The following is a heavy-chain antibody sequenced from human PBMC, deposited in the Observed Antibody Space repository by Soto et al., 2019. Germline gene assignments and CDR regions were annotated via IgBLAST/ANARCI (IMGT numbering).Heavy chain of an antibody. V-gene: IGHV1-3*01. J-gene: IGHJ4*02. CDR1: GYTFTSYA. CDR3: ARGYYDSSGYYYHFDY. CDR2: INAGNGNT. D-gene: IGHD3-22*01. Sequence: QVQLVQSGAEVKKPGASVKVSCKASGYTFTSYAMHWVRQAPGQRLEWMGWINAGNGNTKYSQKFQGRVTITRDTSASTAYMELSSLRSEDTAVYYCARGYYDSSGYYYHFDYWGQGTLVTVSS.